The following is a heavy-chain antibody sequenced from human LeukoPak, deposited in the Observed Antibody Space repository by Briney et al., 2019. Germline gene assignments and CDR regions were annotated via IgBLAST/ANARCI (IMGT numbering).Heavy chain of an antibody. D-gene: IGHD5-18*01. Sequence: SETLSLTCTVSGDSISSGDFYWSWVRQPPGKGLEWIAYIHHSGSAFYSRSLKRRVTISVDSSKNQFSLRLTSVTAADTAVYFCARDRAVDAGGTDFWGQGTLVTVSP. J-gene: IGHJ4*02. CDR1: GDSISSGDFY. V-gene: IGHV4-30-4*01. CDR3: ARDRAVDAGGTDF. CDR2: IHHSGSA.